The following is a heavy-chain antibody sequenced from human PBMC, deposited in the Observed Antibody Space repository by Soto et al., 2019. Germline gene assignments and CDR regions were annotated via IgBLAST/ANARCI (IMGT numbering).Heavy chain of an antibody. Sequence: GSLRLSCTVSGGSISSSSYYWGWIRQPPGKGLEWIGSIYYSGSTYYNPSLKSRVTISVDTSKNQFSLKLSSVTAADTAVYYCARPSYGDYDNFDYWGQGTLVTVSS. CDR2: IYYSGST. J-gene: IGHJ4*02. D-gene: IGHD4-17*01. CDR1: GGSISSSSYY. V-gene: IGHV4-39*01. CDR3: ARPSYGDYDNFDY.